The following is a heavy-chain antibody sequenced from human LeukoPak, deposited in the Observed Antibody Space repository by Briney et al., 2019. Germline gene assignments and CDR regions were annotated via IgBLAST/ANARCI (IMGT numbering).Heavy chain of an antibody. CDR1: GFTFSSCN. CDR2: ITSGSSYI. Sequence: GGSLRLSCAASGFTFSSCNMNWVRQAPGKGLEWVSSITSGSSYIYYADSVKGRFTISRDNAKNSLYLQMNSLRAEDTAVYYCARDPYSGSYGNYYYYFMDVWGKGTTVTISS. CDR3: ARDPYSGSYGNYYYYFMDV. D-gene: IGHD1-26*01. V-gene: IGHV3-21*01. J-gene: IGHJ6*03.